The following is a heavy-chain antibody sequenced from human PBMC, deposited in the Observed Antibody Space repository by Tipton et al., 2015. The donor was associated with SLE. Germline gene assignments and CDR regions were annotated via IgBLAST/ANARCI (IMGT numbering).Heavy chain of an antibody. CDR2: TTHSGKT. Sequence: TLSLTCAVYRGSFSGYYWSWIRRPPGKGLEWIGETTHSGKTNYNPSLKSRVTISADTSKNQFSLKLSSVTAADTAVYYCARDRRGWYFDLWGRVTLVTVSS. D-gene: IGHD1-14*01. CDR3: ARDRRGWYFDL. V-gene: IGHV4-34*01. CDR1: RGSFSGYY. J-gene: IGHJ2*01.